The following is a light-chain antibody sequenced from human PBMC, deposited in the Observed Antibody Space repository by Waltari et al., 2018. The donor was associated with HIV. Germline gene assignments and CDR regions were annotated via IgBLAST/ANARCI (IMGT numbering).Light chain of an antibody. CDR2: GNE. CDR1: TSNIGENY. V-gene: IGLV1-51*01. J-gene: IGLJ3*02. CDR3: ETWENSLSAGV. Sequence: QSVLTQPPSVSAAPGQKVTISCSGRTSNIGENYVSWYQQLPGTAPKLLIYGNEKLPSGIPDRFSGSKSGTSATLDITGVQSGDGADYYCETWENSLSAGVFGGGTKLTVL.